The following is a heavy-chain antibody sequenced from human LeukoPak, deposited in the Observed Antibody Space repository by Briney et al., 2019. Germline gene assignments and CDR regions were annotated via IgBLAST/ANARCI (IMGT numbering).Heavy chain of an antibody. V-gene: IGHV1-69*13. D-gene: IGHD6-13*01. J-gene: IGHJ4*02. CDR2: IIPIFGTA. CDR1: GGTFSSYA. Sequence: EASVKVSCKASGGTFSSYAISWVRQAPGQGLEWMGGIIPIFGTANYAQKFQGRVTITADESTSTAYMELSSLRSEDTAVYYCARVRSSSWYGLVFDYWGQGTLVTVSS. CDR3: ARVRSSSWYGLVFDY.